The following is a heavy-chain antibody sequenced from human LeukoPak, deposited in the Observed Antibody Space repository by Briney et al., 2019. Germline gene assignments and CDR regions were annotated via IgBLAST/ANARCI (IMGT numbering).Heavy chain of an antibody. Sequence: ASVKVSCKASGGTFSSYAISWVRQAPGQGLEWMGGIIPIFGTANYAQKFQGRVTMTEDTSTDTAYMELSSLRSEDTAVYYCATGSGYCSGGSCYNWFDPWGQGTLVTVFS. D-gene: IGHD2-15*01. CDR1: GGTFSSYA. V-gene: IGHV1-69*06. CDR3: ATGSGYCSGGSCYNWFDP. J-gene: IGHJ5*02. CDR2: IIPIFGTA.